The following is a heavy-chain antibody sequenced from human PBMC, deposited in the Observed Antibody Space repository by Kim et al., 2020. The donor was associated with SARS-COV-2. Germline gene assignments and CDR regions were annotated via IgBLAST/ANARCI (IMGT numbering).Heavy chain of an antibody. V-gene: IGHV3-74*01. J-gene: IGHJ4*02. D-gene: IGHD6-13*01. Sequence: VKGRFTISRDNAKNTLYLQMNSLRAEDTAVYYCGRAGTLGSIWRIYYFDYWGQGTLVTVSS. CDR3: GRAGTLGSIWRIYYFDY.